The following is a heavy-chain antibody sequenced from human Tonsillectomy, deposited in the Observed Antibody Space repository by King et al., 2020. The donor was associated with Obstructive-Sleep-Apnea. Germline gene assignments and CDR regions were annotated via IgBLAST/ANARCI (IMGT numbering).Heavy chain of an antibody. CDR3: ARGSYYRSGTYYYFDF. CDR1: GFTFGSYD. V-gene: IGHV3-13*01. CDR2: IGTTGDT. Sequence: VQLVESGGGLVQPGGSLRLSCAASGFTFGSYDMHWVRQATGNALEWVSAIGTTGDTYYPGSVKGRFTVSRESAKNSLYLQMNSLRAGDTAVYYCARGSYYRSGTYYYFDFWGQGTPVTVSS. J-gene: IGHJ4*02. D-gene: IGHD3-10*01.